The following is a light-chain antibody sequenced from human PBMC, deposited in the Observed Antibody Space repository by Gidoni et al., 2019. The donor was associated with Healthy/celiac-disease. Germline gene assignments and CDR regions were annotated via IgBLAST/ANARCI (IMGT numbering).Light chain of an antibody. CDR3: QVWDSSSDHWV. Sequence: SSVLTQPPSVSVAPGQTARITCGGNNIGSKSVHWYQQKPGQAPVLVVYDDSARPSGIPERFSGSNSGNTATLTISRVEAGDEADYYCQVWDSSSDHWVFGGGTKLTVL. J-gene: IGLJ3*02. CDR2: DDS. CDR1: NIGSKS. V-gene: IGLV3-21*02.